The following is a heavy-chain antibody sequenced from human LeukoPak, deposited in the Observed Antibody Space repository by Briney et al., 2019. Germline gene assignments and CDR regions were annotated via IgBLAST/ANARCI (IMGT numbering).Heavy chain of an antibody. CDR2: ISSSGSTI. CDR1: GFTFSSYE. J-gene: IGHJ4*02. Sequence: PGGSLRLSCAASGFTFSSYEMNWVRQAPGKGLEWVSYISSSGSTIYYADSVKGRFTISRDNAKNSLYLQMNSLRAEDTAVYYCARDRYGSGSYYAGDHYFDYWGQGTLVTVSS. CDR3: ARDRYGSGSYYAGDHYFDY. V-gene: IGHV3-48*03. D-gene: IGHD3-10*01.